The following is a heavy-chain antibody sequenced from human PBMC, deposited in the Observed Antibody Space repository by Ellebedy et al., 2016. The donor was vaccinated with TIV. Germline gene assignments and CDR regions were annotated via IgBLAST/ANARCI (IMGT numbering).Heavy chain of an antibody. Sequence: AASVKVSCKASGYTFTGYFIHWVRQAPGQGLEWMGWINPNSGGTNYAQKFQGRVTMTRDTSISTAYMELSRLRSDDTAVYYYARDWYCGGDCYSNWFDPWGQGTLVNVSS. CDR2: INPNSGGT. CDR3: ARDWYCGGDCYSNWFDP. V-gene: IGHV1-2*02. J-gene: IGHJ5*02. D-gene: IGHD2-21*02. CDR1: GYTFTGYF.